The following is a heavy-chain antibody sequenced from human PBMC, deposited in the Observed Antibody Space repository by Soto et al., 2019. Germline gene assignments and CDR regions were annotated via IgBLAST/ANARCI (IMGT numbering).Heavy chain of an antibody. Sequence: GGSMRLSCAASGFTFRMYWDSSVQHAPGKGLEWVANIRQDGSEKYYVDSVKGRFTISRDNAKNSLYLQMNSLRAEDTAVYYCAXSYQPRGYDQYYYGMDVWGQGTTVTVSS. CDR2: IRQDGSEK. J-gene: IGHJ6*02. CDR3: AXSYQPRGYDQYYYGMDV. CDR1: GFTFRMYW. V-gene: IGHV3-7*01. D-gene: IGHD2-2*01.